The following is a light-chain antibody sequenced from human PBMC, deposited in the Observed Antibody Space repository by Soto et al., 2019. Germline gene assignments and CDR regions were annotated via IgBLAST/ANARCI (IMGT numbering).Light chain of an antibody. J-gene: IGKJ1*01. CDR2: GAS. CDR3: QQYANSPLT. V-gene: IGKV3-20*01. CDR1: QSVGNNY. Sequence: EIVLTQSPVTLSLSPGERATLSCRASQSVGNNYLAWFQHKPGQAPRLLIYGASSRATGIPDRFSGSGSGTAVTLTISRLEPEDFTVYYCQQYANSPLTFGQGTKVEIK.